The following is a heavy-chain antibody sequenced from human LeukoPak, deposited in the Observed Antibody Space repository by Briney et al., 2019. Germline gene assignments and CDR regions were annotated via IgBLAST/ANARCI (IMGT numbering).Heavy chain of an antibody. Sequence: KPGGSLRLSCAASGFTFSSYRMNWVRQAPGKGLEWVSSISSSSSYIYYADSVKGRFTISRDNAKNSLYLQMNSLSAEDTAVYYCARDFYPRYCSGGSCYLEYFQHWGQGTMVSVSS. CDR1: GFTFSSYR. J-gene: IGHJ1*01. CDR3: ARDFYPRYCSGGSCYLEYFQH. CDR2: ISSSSSYI. V-gene: IGHV3-21*01. D-gene: IGHD2-15*01.